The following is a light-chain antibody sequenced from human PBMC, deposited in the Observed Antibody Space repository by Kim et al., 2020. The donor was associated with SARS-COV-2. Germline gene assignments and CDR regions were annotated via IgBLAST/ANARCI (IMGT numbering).Light chain of an antibody. Sequence: ASVKLTCTMSSGNSSYAIAWHQQQPEKGPRYLMKLTSDGSHIKGDGIPDRFSGSSSGAERYLTISSLQSEDEADYYCQTWDTGIRVFGGGTQLTVL. J-gene: IGLJ3*02. CDR2: LTSDGSH. CDR1: SGNSSYA. CDR3: QTWDTGIRV. V-gene: IGLV4-69*01.